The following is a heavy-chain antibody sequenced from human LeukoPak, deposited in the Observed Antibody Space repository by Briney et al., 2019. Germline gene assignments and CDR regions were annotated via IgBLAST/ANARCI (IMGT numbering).Heavy chain of an antibody. CDR3: ARRELAGSTAYFDY. Sequence: GGSLRLSCAASGITFSDYYMSWIRQAPGKGLEWVSYISSSGSTIQYADSVKGRFTISRDNAKNSLYLQMNSLRAEDTAVYHCARRELAGSTAYFDYWGQGTLVTVSS. V-gene: IGHV3-11*01. CDR1: GITFSDYY. D-gene: IGHD1-26*01. J-gene: IGHJ4*02. CDR2: ISSSGSTI.